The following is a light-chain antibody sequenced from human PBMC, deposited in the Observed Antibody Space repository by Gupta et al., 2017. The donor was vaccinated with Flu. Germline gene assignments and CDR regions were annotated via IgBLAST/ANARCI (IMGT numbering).Light chain of an antibody. CDR2: RNS. V-gene: IGLV1-47*01. J-gene: IGLJ3*02. CDR1: RSDIGRNF. Sequence: SRSDIGRNFVYWYQQFPGTAPKLLISRNSQRPSGVPDRFSGSKSGTSASLAISGLRSEDEANYYCAAWDDSRRGWVFGGGTKLTVL. CDR3: AAWDDSRRGWV.